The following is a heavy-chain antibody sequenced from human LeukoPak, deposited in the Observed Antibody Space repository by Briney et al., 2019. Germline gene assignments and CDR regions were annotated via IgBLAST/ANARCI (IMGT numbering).Heavy chain of an antibody. J-gene: IGHJ5*02. V-gene: IGHV3-7*05. CDR3: ARGYISPRMNWFDP. CDR2: IKQDGSEK. CDR1: GFTFSSYW. D-gene: IGHD3-16*02. Sequence: TGGSLRLSCAASGFTFSSYWMSWARQAPGKGLEWVANIKQDGSEKYYVDSLKGRFTISRDNAKNSLYLQMNSLRAEDTAVYYCARGYISPRMNWFDPWGQGTLVTVSS.